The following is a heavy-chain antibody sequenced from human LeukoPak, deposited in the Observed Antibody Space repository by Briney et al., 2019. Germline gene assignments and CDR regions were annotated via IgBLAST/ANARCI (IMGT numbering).Heavy chain of an antibody. CDR2: IYYSGST. Sequence: PSETLSLTCTVSGGSISSSSYYWGWIRQPPGKGLEWIGSIYYSGSTYYNPSLKSRVTISVDTSKNQFSLKLSSVTAADTAVYYCARHKGGYCSSTSCYISKGSNWFDPWGQGTLVTVSS. CDR1: GGSISSSSYY. J-gene: IGHJ5*02. V-gene: IGHV4-39*01. D-gene: IGHD2-2*02. CDR3: ARHKGGYCSSTSCYISKGSNWFDP.